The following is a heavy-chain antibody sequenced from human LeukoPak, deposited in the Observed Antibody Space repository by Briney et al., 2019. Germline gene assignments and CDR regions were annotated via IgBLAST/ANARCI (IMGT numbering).Heavy chain of an antibody. CDR1: GGSISSGDYY. Sequence: SETLSLTCTVSGGSISSGDYYWSWIRQPPGKGLEWIGYIYYSGSTYYNPSLKSRVTISVDTSKNQFSLKLSSVTAADTAVYYCARGRTRNSSGWYLRWFDPWGQGTLVTVSS. CDR2: IYYSGST. J-gene: IGHJ5*02. D-gene: IGHD6-19*01. CDR3: ARGRTRNSSGWYLRWFDP. V-gene: IGHV4-30-4*08.